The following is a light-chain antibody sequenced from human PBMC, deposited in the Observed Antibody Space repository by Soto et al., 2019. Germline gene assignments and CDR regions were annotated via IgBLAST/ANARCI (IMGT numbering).Light chain of an antibody. CDR2: RAS. CDR1: QSISTY. J-gene: IGKJ5*01. Sequence: DIQMTQSPSSLSASVGDRVTITCRASQSISTYLKWYQQKPGEAPELLIFRASNLQSGVPSRFSGSGSGTDFTLTISSLQIEDFATYYCRQSYSVHTFGQGTRLEIK. V-gene: IGKV1-39*01. CDR3: RQSYSVHT.